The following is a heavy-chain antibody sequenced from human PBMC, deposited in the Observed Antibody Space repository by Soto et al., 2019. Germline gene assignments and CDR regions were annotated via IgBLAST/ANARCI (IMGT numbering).Heavy chain of an antibody. V-gene: IGHV3-23*01. CDR1: GFTLGRYG. D-gene: IGHD3-10*01. CDR2: VSPNGQGI. CDR3: AKDRDYPRDYFHY. Sequence: GGSLRLSCAASGFTLGRYGMSWVRQAPGKGLEWVSAVSPNGQGIYYADSVRGRFTISRDFSKNTVFLHMDSLRAEDTAVYYCAKDRDYPRDYFHYWGQGTLLTVSS. J-gene: IGHJ4*02.